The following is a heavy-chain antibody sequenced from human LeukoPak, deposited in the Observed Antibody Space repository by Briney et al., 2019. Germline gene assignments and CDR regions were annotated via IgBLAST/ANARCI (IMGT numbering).Heavy chain of an antibody. CDR3: ARGGGIGYCSSTSCSWFDP. Sequence: PSETLSLTCTVSGGSISSYYWSWIRQPPGKGLEWIWYIYYSGSTNYNPSLKSRVTISVDTSKNQFSLKLSSVTAADTAVYYCARGGGIGYCSSTSCSWFDPWGQGTLVTVSS. D-gene: IGHD2-2*01. J-gene: IGHJ5*02. CDR2: IYYSGST. V-gene: IGHV4-59*01. CDR1: GGSISSYY.